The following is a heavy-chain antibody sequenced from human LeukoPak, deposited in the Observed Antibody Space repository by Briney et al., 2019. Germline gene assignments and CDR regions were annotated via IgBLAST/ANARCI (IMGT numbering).Heavy chain of an antibody. CDR1: GFTFSSYA. Sequence: GGSLRLSCAASGFTFSSYAMHWVRQAPGKGLEWVAVISYDGSNKYYADSVKGRFTISRDNSKNTLYLQMNSLRAEDTAVYYCARVREYYDSSGYYDYWGQGTLVTVSS. J-gene: IGHJ4*02. D-gene: IGHD3-22*01. V-gene: IGHV3-30-3*01. CDR3: ARVREYYDSSGYYDY. CDR2: ISYDGSNK.